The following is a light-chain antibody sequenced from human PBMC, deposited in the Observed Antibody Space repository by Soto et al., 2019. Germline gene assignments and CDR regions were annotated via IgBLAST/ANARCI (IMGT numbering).Light chain of an antibody. CDR1: ESVDDY. CDR2: EAS. J-gene: IGKJ5*01. V-gene: IGKV3-11*01. Sequence: ESVLRQSPDTLSLSPGDRATLSCRASESVDDYLAWYQQKPGQAPRLVIYEASNRATGIPARFSGSGSGTDFTLTITSLEPEDFAVYYCQQRSNWPPPITFGQGTRLEIK. CDR3: QQRSNWPPPIT.